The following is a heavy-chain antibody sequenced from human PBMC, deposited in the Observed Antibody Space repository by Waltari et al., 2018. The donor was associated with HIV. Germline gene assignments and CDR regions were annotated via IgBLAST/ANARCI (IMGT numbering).Heavy chain of an antibody. CDR2: INGDGRDE. J-gene: IGHJ4*02. CDR1: GFSFANYW. Sequence: EVQLVESGGDLVQPGGSLRLSCAASGFSFANYWMNWFRQAPGEGVEWGANINGDGRDERYVDSVRGRCTVSRDNAKNSGYLQMNSLRVEDTAVYFCARGGTRNDMIFEFWGQGTLVTVSS. CDR3: ARGGTRNDMIFEF. D-gene: IGHD1-1*01. V-gene: IGHV3-7*01.